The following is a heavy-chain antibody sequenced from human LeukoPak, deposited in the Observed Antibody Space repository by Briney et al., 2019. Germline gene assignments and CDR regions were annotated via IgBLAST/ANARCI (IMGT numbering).Heavy chain of an antibody. V-gene: IGHV3-73*01. CDR2: IRSKANSYAT. CDR3: TTHPTTHSSSWYRDY. CDR1: GFTFSGSA. Sequence: GGSLKLSCAASGFTFSGSAMHWVRQASGKGLEWVGRIRSKANSYATAYAASVKGRFTISRDDSKNTAYLQMNSLKTEDTAVYYCTTHPTTHSSSWYRDYWGQGTLVTVSS. J-gene: IGHJ4*02. D-gene: IGHD6-13*01.